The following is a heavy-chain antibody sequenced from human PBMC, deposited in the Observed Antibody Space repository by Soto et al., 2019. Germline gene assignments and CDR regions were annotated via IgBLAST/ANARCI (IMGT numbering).Heavy chain of an antibody. J-gene: IGHJ6*02. CDR1: GYSFTSYW. V-gene: IGHV5-51*01. Sequence: GESLKISCKGSGYSFTSYWIGWVRQMPGKGLEWMGIIYPGDSDTRYSPSFQGQVTISADKSISTAYLQWSSLKASDTAMYYCARIRGDCSSTSCYTHPDDHYYDMDVWGQGTTVTVSS. D-gene: IGHD2-2*02. CDR2: IYPGDSDT. CDR3: ARIRGDCSSTSCYTHPDDHYYDMDV.